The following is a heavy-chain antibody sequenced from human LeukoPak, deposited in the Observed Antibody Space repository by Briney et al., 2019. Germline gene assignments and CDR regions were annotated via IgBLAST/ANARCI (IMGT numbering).Heavy chain of an antibody. CDR2: ISSSSSYI. V-gene: IGHV3-21*01. CDR1: GFSFSYYS. CDR3: AREAVVISYFDY. J-gene: IGHJ4*02. D-gene: IGHD4-23*01. Sequence: GGSLRLSCVASGFSFSYYSMNWVRQAPGKGLEWVSSISSSSSYIYYADSVKGRFTISRDNAKNSLYLQMNSLRAEDTAVYYCAREAVVISYFDYWGQGTLVTVSS.